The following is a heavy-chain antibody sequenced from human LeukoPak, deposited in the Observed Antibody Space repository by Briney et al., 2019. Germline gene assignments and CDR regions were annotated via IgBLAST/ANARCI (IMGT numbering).Heavy chain of an antibody. V-gene: IGHV1-24*01. CDR1: GGTFSSYA. CDR3: ATDYCSGGSCYSGYT. CDR2: FDPEDGET. D-gene: IGHD2-15*01. Sequence: ASVKVSCKASGGTFSSYAISWVRQAPGKGLEWMGGFDPEDGETIYAQKFQGRVTMTEDTSTDTAYMELSSLRSEDTAVYYCATDYCSGGSCYSGYTWGQGTLVTVSS. J-gene: IGHJ4*02.